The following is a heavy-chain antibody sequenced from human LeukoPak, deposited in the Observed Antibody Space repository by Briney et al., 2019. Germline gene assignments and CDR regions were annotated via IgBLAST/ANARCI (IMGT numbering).Heavy chain of an antibody. CDR1: GFTFSTYW. V-gene: IGHV3-7*04. CDR2: IKEDGSAT. Sequence: GGTLRLSCIASGFTFSTYWMPWVRHAPGKGPECVANIKEDGSATYYVDSVKGRFTISRDNAKKSLYLQMNSLRAEDTAVYYCARVSPGYLAYDSWGQGTLVTVSS. J-gene: IGHJ4*02. D-gene: IGHD1-1*01. CDR3: ARVSPGYLAYDS.